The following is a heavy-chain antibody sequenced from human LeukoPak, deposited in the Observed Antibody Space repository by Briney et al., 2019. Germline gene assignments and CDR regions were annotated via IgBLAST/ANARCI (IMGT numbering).Heavy chain of an antibody. J-gene: IGHJ4*02. CDR3: AKDALSDSSGYYWAY. CDR1: GFIFSSYS. V-gene: IGHV3-23*01. D-gene: IGHD3-22*01. Sequence: GGSLRLSCAASGFIFSSYSMNWVRQAPGKGLEWVSAISGSGGSTYYADSVKGRFTISRDNSKNTLYLQMNSLRAEDTAVYYCAKDALSDSSGYYWAYWGQGTLVTVSS. CDR2: ISGSGGST.